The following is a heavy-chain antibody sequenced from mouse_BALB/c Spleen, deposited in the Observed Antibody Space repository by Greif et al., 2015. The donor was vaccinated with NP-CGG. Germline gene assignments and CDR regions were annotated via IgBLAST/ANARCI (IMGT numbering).Heavy chain of an antibody. Sequence: DVMLVESGGGLVKPGGSLKLSCAASGFTFSSYAMSWVRQTPEKRLEWVASISSGGSTYYPDSVKGRFTISRDNARNILYLQMSSLRSEDTAMYYCASPYYDYGTDWYFDVWGAGTTVTVSS. J-gene: IGHJ1*01. V-gene: IGHV5-6-5*01. D-gene: IGHD2-4*01. CDR3: ASPYYDYGTDWYFDV. CDR1: GFTFSSYA. CDR2: ISSGGST.